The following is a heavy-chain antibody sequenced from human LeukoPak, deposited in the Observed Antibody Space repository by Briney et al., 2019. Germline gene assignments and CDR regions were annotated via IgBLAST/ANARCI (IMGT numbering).Heavy chain of an antibody. CDR2: IYHSVST. CDR1: GYSISSGDY. D-gene: IGHD2-15*01. CDR3: ARVRGGGLYPSVNWFDP. V-gene: IGHV4-38-2*02. Sequence: PSETLSLTCTVSGYSISSGDYWGWIRQPPGKGLEWIGSIYHSVSTYYNPSLKIRVTRSVDTSKNRCSLKPSSVTAADTAVYYCARVRGGGLYPSVNWFDPWGQGTLVTVSS. J-gene: IGHJ5*02.